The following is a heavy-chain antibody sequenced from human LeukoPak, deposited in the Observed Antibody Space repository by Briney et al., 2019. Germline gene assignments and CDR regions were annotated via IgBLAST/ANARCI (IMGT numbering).Heavy chain of an antibody. Sequence: GRSLRLSCAASGFNFDDYAMHWVRQAPGKGLEWVSGISWNSGSIGYADSVKGRFTISRDSAKNSLYLQMNSLRAEDTAVYYCARDSEPYYYGSGRPFDYWGQGTLVTVSS. CDR2: ISWNSGSI. CDR3: ARDSEPYYYGSGRPFDY. CDR1: GFNFDDYA. D-gene: IGHD3-10*01. V-gene: IGHV3-9*01. J-gene: IGHJ4*02.